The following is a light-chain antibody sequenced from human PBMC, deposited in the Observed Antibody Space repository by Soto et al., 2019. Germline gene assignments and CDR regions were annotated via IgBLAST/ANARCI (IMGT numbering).Light chain of an antibody. J-gene: IGKJ1*01. CDR2: RAS. CDR3: QQYNSYSRT. V-gene: IGKV1-5*03. CDR1: QSISSW. Sequence: DIQMTQSPSTLSASVGDRVTITCRASQSISSWLAWYQQKPGKAPKLPIYRASTLASGVPPRFSGSGSGTEFTLTISSLQPDDFAAYYCQQYNSYSRTFGQGTKVDIK.